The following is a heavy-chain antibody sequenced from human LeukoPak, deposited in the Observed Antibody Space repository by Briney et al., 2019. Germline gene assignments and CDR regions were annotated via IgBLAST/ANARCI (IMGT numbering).Heavy chain of an antibody. D-gene: IGHD3-22*01. CDR2: IIPIFGTA. V-gene: IGHV1-69*13. Sequence: ASVKVSCKASGGTFSSYAISWVRQAPGQGLEWMGGIIPIFGTANYAQKFQGRVTITADESTSTAYMELSSLRSEDTAVYYCARGSRPGPSLRDTYYYDSSGYQDPTYFDYWGQGTLVTVSS. CDR3: ARGSRPGPSLRDTYYYDSSGYQDPTYFDY. J-gene: IGHJ4*02. CDR1: GGTFSSYA.